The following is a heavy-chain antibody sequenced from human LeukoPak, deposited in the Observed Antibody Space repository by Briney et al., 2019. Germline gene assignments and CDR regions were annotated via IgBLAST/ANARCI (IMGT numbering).Heavy chain of an antibody. CDR1: GGSFSGYY. D-gene: IGHD3-22*01. CDR2: INHSGST. Sequence: SATLSLTCAVYGGSFSGYYWSWIRQPPGKGLEWIGEINHSGSTNYNPSLKSRVTISVDTSKNQFSLKLSSVTAADTAVYYCARGGYYDSSGYYQWNWFDPWGQGTLVTDSS. CDR3: ARGGYYDSSGYYQWNWFDP. V-gene: IGHV4-34*01. J-gene: IGHJ5*02.